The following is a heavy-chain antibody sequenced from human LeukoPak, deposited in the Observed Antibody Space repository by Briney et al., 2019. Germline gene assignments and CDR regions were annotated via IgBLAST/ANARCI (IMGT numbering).Heavy chain of an antibody. J-gene: IGHJ4*02. V-gene: IGHV1-2*02. Sequence: ASVKVSCKASGYTFTGYYMYWVRQAPGQGLEWMGWINPNSGGTNYAQKLQGRVTMTRDTSISTAYMELSRLRSDDTAVYYCAREGTAAGNTFDYWGQGTLVTVSS. CDR3: AREGTAAGNTFDY. D-gene: IGHD6-13*01. CDR2: INPNSGGT. CDR1: GYTFTGYY.